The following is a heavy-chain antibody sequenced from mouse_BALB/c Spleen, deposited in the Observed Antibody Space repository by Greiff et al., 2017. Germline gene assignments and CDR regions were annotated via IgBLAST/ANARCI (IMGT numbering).Heavy chain of an antibody. D-gene: IGHD2-4*01. V-gene: IGHV1-87*01. CDR3: ARSGDYDDDYFDY. J-gene: IGHJ2*01. CDR1: GYTFTSYW. CDR2: IYPGDGDT. Sequence: LVESGAELARPGASVKLSCKASGYTFTSYWMQWVKQRPGQGLEWIGAIYPGDGDTRYTQKFKGKATLTADKSSSTAYMQLSSLASEDSAVYYCARSGDYDDDYFDYWGQGTTLTVSS.